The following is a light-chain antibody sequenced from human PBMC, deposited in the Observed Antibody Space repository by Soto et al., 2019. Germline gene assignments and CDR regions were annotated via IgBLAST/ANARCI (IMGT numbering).Light chain of an antibody. CDR3: QHYVTSLTT. CDR1: QSVSSN. J-gene: IGKJ1*01. CDR2: GAS. V-gene: IGKV3-20*01. Sequence: EIVMTQSPATLSVSPGERATLSCRASQSVSSNLAWYQQKPGQAPRLLIYGASNRATGIPDRFIGSGSGTDFTLTISRLEPEDFAVYYCQHYVTSLTTFGQGTKVDIK.